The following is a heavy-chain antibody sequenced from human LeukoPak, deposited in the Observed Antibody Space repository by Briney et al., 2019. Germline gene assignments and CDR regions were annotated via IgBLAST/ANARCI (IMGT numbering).Heavy chain of an antibody. Sequence: GGSLRLSCAASGFTFSSYGMHWVRQAPGKGLEWVAVIWYDGSNKYYTDSVKGRFTISRDNSKNTLYLQMNSLRAEDTAVYYCASETLRNYCYGMDVWGQGTTVTVSS. V-gene: IGHV3-33*01. CDR3: ASETLRNYCYGMDV. CDR2: IWYDGSNK. J-gene: IGHJ6*02. CDR1: GFTFSSYG.